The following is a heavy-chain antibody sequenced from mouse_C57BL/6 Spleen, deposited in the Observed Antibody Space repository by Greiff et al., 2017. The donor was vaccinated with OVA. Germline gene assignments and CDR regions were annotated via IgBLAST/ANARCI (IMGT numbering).Heavy chain of an antibody. CDR1: GFTFSSYA. J-gene: IGHJ2*01. CDR3: ARVATVVATGDYFDY. Sequence: EVKLVESGGGLVKPGGSLKLSCAASGFTFSSYAMSWVRQTPEKRLEWVATISDGGSYTYYPDNVKGRFTISRDNAKNNLYLQMSHLKSEDTAMYYCARVATVVATGDYFDYWGQGTTLTVSS. CDR2: ISDGGSYT. D-gene: IGHD1-1*01. V-gene: IGHV5-4*03.